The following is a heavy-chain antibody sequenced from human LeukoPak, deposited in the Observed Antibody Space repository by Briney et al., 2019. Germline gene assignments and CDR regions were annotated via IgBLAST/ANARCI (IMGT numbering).Heavy chain of an antibody. CDR2: VWNDGSTT. Sequence: PGGSLRLSCATSGFTFSVFGMHWVRQGPGKGLEWVAVVWNDGSTTKYAESVKGRFTVSRDDSKNTLYLQMNSLRAEDTAVYYCARAVLDIVVVPAGDDAFDIWGQGTMVTVSS. CDR1: GFTFSVFG. CDR3: ARAVLDIVVVPAGDDAFDI. V-gene: IGHV3-33*01. J-gene: IGHJ3*02. D-gene: IGHD2-2*03.